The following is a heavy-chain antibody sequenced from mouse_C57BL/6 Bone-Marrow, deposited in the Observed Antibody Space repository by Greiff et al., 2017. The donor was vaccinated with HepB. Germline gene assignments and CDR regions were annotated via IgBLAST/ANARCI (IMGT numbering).Heavy chain of an antibody. CDR1: GFNIKDDY. CDR3: TTDYGSRDYAMDY. V-gene: IGHV14-4*01. CDR2: IDPENGDT. Sequence: DVKLQESGAELVRPGASVKLSCTASGFNIKDDYMHWVKQRPEQGLEWIGWIDPENGDTEYASKFQGKATITADTSSNTAYLQLSSLTSEDTAVYYCTTDYGSRDYAMDYWGQGTSVTVSS. J-gene: IGHJ4*01. D-gene: IGHD1-1*01.